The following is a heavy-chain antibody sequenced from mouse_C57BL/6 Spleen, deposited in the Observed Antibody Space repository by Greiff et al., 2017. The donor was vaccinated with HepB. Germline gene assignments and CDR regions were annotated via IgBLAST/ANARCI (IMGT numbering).Heavy chain of an antibody. D-gene: IGHD1-1*01. V-gene: IGHV5-4*03. CDR3: ARGRDGSSLFDY. CDR1: GFTFSSYA. CDR2: ISDGGSYT. Sequence: EVMLVESGGGLVKPGGSLKLSCAASGFTFSSYAMSWVRQTPEKRLEWVATISDGGSYTYYPDNVKGRFTISRDNAKNNLYLQMSHLKSEDTAMYYCARGRDGSSLFDYWGQGTTLTVSS. J-gene: IGHJ2*01.